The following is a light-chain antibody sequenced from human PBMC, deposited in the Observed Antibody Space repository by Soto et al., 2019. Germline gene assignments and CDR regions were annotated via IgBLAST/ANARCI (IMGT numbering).Light chain of an antibody. CDR2: DAS. J-gene: IGKJ1*01. CDR1: QSVSSN. CDR3: QQYNKWPLT. Sequence: EIVMTQSPATLSVSPGERATLSCRASQSVSSNFAWYQQKPGQAPRLLIYDASTRATGIPVRFSGSASGTEFTLTISSLQSEDFTVYYCQQYNKWPLTFGQGTKVDIK. V-gene: IGKV3-15*01.